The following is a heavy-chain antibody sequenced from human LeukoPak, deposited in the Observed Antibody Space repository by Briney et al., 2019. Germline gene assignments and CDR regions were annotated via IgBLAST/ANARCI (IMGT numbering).Heavy chain of an antibody. Sequence: PSETLSLTCTVSGGSISSYYWSWIRQPQGKGLEWIGYIYTSGSTNYNPSLKSRVTISVDTSKNQFSLKLSSVTAADTAVYYCARLRAGEGSSPGSYYFDYWGQGTLVTVSS. D-gene: IGHD1-26*01. CDR2: IYTSGST. CDR3: ARLRAGEGSSPGSYYFDY. J-gene: IGHJ4*02. V-gene: IGHV4-4*09. CDR1: GGSISSYY.